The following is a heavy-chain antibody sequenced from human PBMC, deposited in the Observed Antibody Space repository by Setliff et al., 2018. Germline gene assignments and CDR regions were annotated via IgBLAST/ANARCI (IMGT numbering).Heavy chain of an antibody. CDR2: INPRTGVT. CDR1: GYTFTGHY. CDR3: ARSSGPRVVLAADFDY. Sequence: ASVKVSCKASGYTFTGHYIHWVRQAPGQGLEWMGWINPRTGVTNYAQKFQGRVTMTRDTSITTVYMDLSSLRSDGTAVYYCARSSGPRVVLAADFDYWGQGTLVTVSS. D-gene: IGHD5-12*01. J-gene: IGHJ4*02. V-gene: IGHV1-2*02.